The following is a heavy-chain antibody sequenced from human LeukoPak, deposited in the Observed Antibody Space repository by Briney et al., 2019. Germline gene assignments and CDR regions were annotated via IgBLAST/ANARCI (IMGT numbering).Heavy chain of an antibody. Sequence: GGSLRLSCAASGFTFSNAWMSWVRQAPGKGLEWVGRIKSKTDGGTTDYAAPGKGRFTISRDDSTNTLYLQMNSLKSEDTAVYYCTTYGSGRKFDYWGQGILVTVSS. J-gene: IGHJ4*02. CDR3: TTYGSGRKFDY. CDR1: GFTFSNAW. V-gene: IGHV3-15*01. CDR2: IKSKTDGGTT. D-gene: IGHD3-10*01.